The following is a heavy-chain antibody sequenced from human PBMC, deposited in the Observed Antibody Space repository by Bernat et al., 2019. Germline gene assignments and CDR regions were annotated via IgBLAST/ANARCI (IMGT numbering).Heavy chain of an antibody. Sequence: QLQLQESGPGLVKPSETLSLTCTVPGGSISSSSYYWGWIRQPPGKGLEWIGSIYYSGSTYYNPSLKSRVTISVDTSKNQFSLKLSSVTAADTAVYYCARHHNYDFWSGYFPSDAFDIWGQGTMVTVSS. V-gene: IGHV4-39*01. CDR2: IYYSGST. CDR1: GGSISSSSYY. D-gene: IGHD3-3*01. CDR3: ARHHNYDFWSGYFPSDAFDI. J-gene: IGHJ3*02.